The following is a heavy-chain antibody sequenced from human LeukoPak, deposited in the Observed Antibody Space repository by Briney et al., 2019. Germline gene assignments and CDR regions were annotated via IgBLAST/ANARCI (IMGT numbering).Heavy chain of an antibody. D-gene: IGHD5-18*01. J-gene: IGHJ3*02. CDR2: IYTTGST. Sequence: PSETLSLTCTVSGGSISNYYWSWIRQPAGKGLEWIGRIYTTGSTNYNPSLKSRVTISVDTSKNQFSLKLSSVTAADTAVYYCARRPIRGYSYGKAFDIWGQGTMVTVSS. V-gene: IGHV4-4*07. CDR1: GGSISNYY. CDR3: ARRPIRGYSYGKAFDI.